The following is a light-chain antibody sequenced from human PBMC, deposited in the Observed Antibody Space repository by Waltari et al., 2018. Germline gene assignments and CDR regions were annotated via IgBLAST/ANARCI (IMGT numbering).Light chain of an antibody. CDR2: GAS. V-gene: IGKV3D-15*01. CDR1: QSVSST. Sequence: EIVMTQSPATLSLSPGKRATLSCWASQSVSSTLAWYQQKPGQAPRLLIYGASSSATGIPDRFSGSVSGTEFTLTISSLEPEDVAIYYCQQNSNWPWTFGQGTKVEI. J-gene: IGKJ1*01. CDR3: QQNSNWPWT.